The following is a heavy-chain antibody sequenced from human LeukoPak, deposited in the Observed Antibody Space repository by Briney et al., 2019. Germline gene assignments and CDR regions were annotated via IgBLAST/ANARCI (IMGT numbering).Heavy chain of an antibody. CDR3: ARDGYDFWSGYFSAQFVLGSPRTSDAFDI. CDR1: GYTFTSYA. Sequence: ASVNVSCKASGYTFTSYAMNWVRQAPGQGLEWMGWINTNTGNPTYAQGFTGRFVFSLDTSVGTAYLQISSLKAEDTAVYYCARDGYDFWSGYFSAQFVLGSPRTSDAFDIWGQGTMVTVSS. J-gene: IGHJ3*02. V-gene: IGHV7-4-1*02. CDR2: INTNTGNP. D-gene: IGHD3-3*01.